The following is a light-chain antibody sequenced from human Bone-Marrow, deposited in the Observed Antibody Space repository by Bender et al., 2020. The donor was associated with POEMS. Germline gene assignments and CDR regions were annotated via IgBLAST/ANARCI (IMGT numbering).Light chain of an antibody. J-gene: IGLJ3*02. CDR2: AVT. CDR1: SSDIGTYNV. V-gene: IGLV2-23*02. Sequence: QSALTQPASVSGSPGQSIAISCTGTSSDIGTYNVVSWYQQHPGKAPKLIIYAVTGRPSGVSNRFSGSKSGNTASLTISWLQAEDEADFYCCSYADNSVWVFGGGTKLTVL. CDR3: CSYADNSVWV.